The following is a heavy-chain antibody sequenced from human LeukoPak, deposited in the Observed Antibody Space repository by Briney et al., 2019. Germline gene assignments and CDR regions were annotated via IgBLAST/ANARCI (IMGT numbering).Heavy chain of an antibody. CDR2: ISWDGGNT. Sequence: GGSLRLSCAASGFAFGHYTMHWVRQAPGKGLEWVSLISWDGGNTYYADSVKGRFTISRDNAKNSLYLQMNSLRAEDTAVYYCASHDYAPPAQNLFDYWGQGTLVTVSS. V-gene: IGHV3-43*01. D-gene: IGHD4-17*01. CDR3: ASHDYAPPAQNLFDY. J-gene: IGHJ4*02. CDR1: GFAFGHYT.